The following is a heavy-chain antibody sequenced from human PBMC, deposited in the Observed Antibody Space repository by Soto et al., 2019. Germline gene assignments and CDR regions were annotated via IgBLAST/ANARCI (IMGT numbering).Heavy chain of an antibody. D-gene: IGHD1-1*01. V-gene: IGHV3-11*06. CDR1: GFTFSDYY. CDR2: SSNSGTFS. Sequence: SLRLSCEGSGFTFSDYYISWIRQAPGKGLEWISYSSNSGTFSRYADSVKGRFSISRDNTKNLLYLQMNSLRAEDTAVYYCARSGDNYNRLDYWGQGTPVTGSS. J-gene: IGHJ4*02. CDR3: ARSGDNYNRLDY.